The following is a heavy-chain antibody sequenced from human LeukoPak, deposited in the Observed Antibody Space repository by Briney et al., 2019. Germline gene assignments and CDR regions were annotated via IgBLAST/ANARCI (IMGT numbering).Heavy chain of an antibody. V-gene: IGHV4-59*08. CDR1: GGSIKTYY. D-gene: IGHD3-22*01. Sequence: SETLSLTCTVSGGSIKTYYWSWIRQPPGQGLEWIGHIYDSGITTYNPSLESRVTISIDTSKNQFSLKLSSVTAADTAVYYCARHRYYYDSSGYSPLDYWGQGTLVTVSS. CDR2: IYDSGIT. CDR3: ARHRYYYDSSGYSPLDY. J-gene: IGHJ4*02.